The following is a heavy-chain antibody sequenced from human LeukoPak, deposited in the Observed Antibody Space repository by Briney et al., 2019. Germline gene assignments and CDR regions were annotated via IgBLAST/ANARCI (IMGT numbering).Heavy chain of an antibody. CDR3: AELGITMIGGV. Sequence: GGTLRLSCAASGFTFSSHGMNWVRQAPGKGLEWVSGISPNGVITYYADSVKGRFTISRDNSKGTVYLQMNSLRAEDTAVYYCAELGITMIGGVWGKGTTVTISS. CDR2: ISPNGVIT. CDR1: GFTFSSHG. V-gene: IGHV3-23*01. J-gene: IGHJ6*04. D-gene: IGHD3-10*02.